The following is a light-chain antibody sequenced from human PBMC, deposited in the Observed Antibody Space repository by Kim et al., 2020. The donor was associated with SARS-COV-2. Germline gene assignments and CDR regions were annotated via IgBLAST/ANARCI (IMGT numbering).Light chain of an antibody. CDR2: DAS. Sequence: LSPGERATLSCRASQSVSSTYLAWYQQKPGQAPRLLMSDASTRATGIPDRFSGSGSETDYTLTISRLEPEDFAVYYCQQYDTSRTFGQGTKVDIK. V-gene: IGKV3-20*01. J-gene: IGKJ1*01. CDR1: QSVSSTY. CDR3: QQYDTSRT.